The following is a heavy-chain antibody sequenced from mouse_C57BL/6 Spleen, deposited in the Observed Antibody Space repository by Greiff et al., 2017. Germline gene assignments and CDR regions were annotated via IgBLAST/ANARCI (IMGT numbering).Heavy chain of an antibody. CDR2: IDPSDSDT. D-gene: IGHD1-1*02. V-gene: IGHV1-69*01. J-gene: IGHJ2*01. Sequence: QVQLQQPGAELVMPGASVKLSCKASGYTFTSYWMHWVKQRPGQGLEWIGEIDPSDSDTNYNQKFKCKSTLTVDKSSSTAYMQLSSLTSEDSAVYYCARRDYYGASYAYWGQGTMLTVSS. CDR3: ARRDYYGASYAY. CDR1: GYTFTSYW.